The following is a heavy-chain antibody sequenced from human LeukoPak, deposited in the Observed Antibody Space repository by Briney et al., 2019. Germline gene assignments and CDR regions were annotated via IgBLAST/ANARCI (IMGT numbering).Heavy chain of an antibody. D-gene: IGHD5-12*01. Sequence: SVKVSCKASGGTFSSYAISWVRQAPGQGLEWMVGIIPIFGTANYAQKFQGRVTITTDESTSTAYMELSSLRSEDTAVYYCARAYSGYRDFDYWGQGTLDTVSS. CDR1: GGTFSSYA. CDR3: ARAYSGYRDFDY. V-gene: IGHV1-69*05. CDR2: IIPIFGTA. J-gene: IGHJ4*02.